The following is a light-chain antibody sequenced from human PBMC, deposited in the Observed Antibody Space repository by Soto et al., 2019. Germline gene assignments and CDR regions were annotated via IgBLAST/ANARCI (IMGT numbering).Light chain of an antibody. CDR1: QSVSSNY. CDR2: GAS. CDR3: QQYSSSPRT. Sequence: EIVLTQSPGTLSLSPGERATLSCRASQSVSSNYLAWYRQKPGQAPRLLIYGASSRATGIPDRFSGSGSGTDFTLTISRLEPEDFAVYYCQQYSSSPRTFGQGTKVEIK. V-gene: IGKV3-20*01. J-gene: IGKJ1*01.